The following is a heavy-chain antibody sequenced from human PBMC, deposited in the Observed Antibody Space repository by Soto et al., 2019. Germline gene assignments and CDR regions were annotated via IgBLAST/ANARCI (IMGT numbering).Heavy chain of an antibody. D-gene: IGHD2-15*01. Sequence: QVQLVQSGAEVKKPGASVKVSCKASGYTFTSYDSNWVRQGTGQGLEWMGWMNPNSGNTVYAQKFQGRVTRTRNTSIITAYMALSSVRPEDTSVYYGARELAYSLYYWGQGTLVTVSS. V-gene: IGHV1-8*01. CDR1: GYTFTSYD. CDR2: MNPNSGNT. J-gene: IGHJ4*02. CDR3: ARELAYSLYY.